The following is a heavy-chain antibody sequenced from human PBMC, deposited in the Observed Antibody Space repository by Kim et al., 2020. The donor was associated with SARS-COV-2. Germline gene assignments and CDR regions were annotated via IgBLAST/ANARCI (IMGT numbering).Heavy chain of an antibody. Sequence: GGSLRLSCAASGFTFSSYDMHWVRQATGKGLEWVSAIGTAGDTYYPGSVKGRFTISRENAKNSLYLQMNSLRAGDTAVYYCARGRVRIAMVRGVNPSPYDYWGQGTLVTVSS. D-gene: IGHD3-10*01. CDR1: GFTFSSYD. J-gene: IGHJ4*02. V-gene: IGHV3-13*01. CDR3: ARGRVRIAMVRGVNPSPYDY. CDR2: IGTAGDT.